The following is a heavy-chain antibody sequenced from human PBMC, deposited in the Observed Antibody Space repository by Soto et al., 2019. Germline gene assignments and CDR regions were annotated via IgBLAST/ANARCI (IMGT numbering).Heavy chain of an antibody. CDR2: ISGSGGST. J-gene: IGHJ5*01. V-gene: IGHV3-23*01. CDR3: AKDAVGGFPNWFAS. D-gene: IGHD1-26*01. CDR1: GFSFSTYA. Sequence: GGSLRLSCAASGFSFSTYAMSWVRQAPGKGLEWVSVISGSGGSTKYADSVKGRFTISRDNSRNTVFLQMNSLRDEDTAVYYCAKDAVGGFPNWFASWGQGTLVTVSS.